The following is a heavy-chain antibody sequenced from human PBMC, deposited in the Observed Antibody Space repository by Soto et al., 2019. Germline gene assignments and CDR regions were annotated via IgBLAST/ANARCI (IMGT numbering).Heavy chain of an antibody. D-gene: IGHD4-4*01. CDR1: GFTFSSYW. J-gene: IGHJ6*03. V-gene: IGHV3-74*01. CDR2: INSDGSST. CDR3: AREARYYSNYGLKDYYYYYYMDV. Sequence: PGGSLRLSCAASGFTFSSYWMHWVRQAPGKGLVWVSRINSDGSSTSYADSVKGRFTISRDNAKNTLYLQMNSLRAEDTAVYYCAREARYYSNYGLKDYYYYYYMDVWVKGTTVTVSS.